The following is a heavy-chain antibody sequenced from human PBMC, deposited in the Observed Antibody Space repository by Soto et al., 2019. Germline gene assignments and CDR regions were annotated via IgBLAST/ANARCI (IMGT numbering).Heavy chain of an antibody. V-gene: IGHV4-39*01. J-gene: IGHJ4*02. CDR3: ARLNYGSGSYYNVGLYYFDY. D-gene: IGHD3-10*01. CDR2: IYYSGST. Sequence: SETLSLTCTVSGGSISSSSYYWGWIRQPPGKGLEWIGSIYYSGSTYYNPSLKSRVTISVDTSKNQFSLKLSPVTAADTAVYYCARLNYGSGSYYNVGLYYFDYWGQGTLVTVSS. CDR1: GGSISSSSYY.